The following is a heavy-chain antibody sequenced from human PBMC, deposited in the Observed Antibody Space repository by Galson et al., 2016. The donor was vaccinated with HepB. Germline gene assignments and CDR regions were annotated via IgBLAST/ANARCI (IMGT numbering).Heavy chain of an antibody. V-gene: IGHV3-23*01. CDR1: GFTFSNYG. CDR2: LHTSGAT. Sequence: SLRLSCAASGFTFSNYGMHWVRQAPGKGLEWVSGLHTSGATYYADSVRGRFTISRDNSKNTLYLQMSSLRAEDTAVYYCAIWEWGLPPCWGQGTLVTVSS. CDR3: AIWEWGLPPC. D-gene: IGHD1-26*01. J-gene: IGHJ4*02.